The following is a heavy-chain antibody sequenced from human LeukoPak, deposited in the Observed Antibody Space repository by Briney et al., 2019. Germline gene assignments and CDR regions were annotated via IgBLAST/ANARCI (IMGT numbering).Heavy chain of an antibody. CDR1: GGTFSSYA. D-gene: IGHD2-2*01. V-gene: IGHV1-69*04. J-gene: IGHJ6*02. Sequence: ASVKVSCKASGGTFSSYAISWVRQAPGQGLDWMGRIIPILGIANYAQKFQGRVTITADKSTSTAYMELSSLRSEDTAVYYCARSVVPAATYYYYYGMDVWGQGTTVTVSS. CDR3: ARSVVPAATYYYYYGMDV. CDR2: IIPILGIA.